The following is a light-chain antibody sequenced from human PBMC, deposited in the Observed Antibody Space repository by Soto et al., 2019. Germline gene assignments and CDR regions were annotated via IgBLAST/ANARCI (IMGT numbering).Light chain of an antibody. V-gene: IGKV3-15*01. CDR3: QQYNNWPPKT. J-gene: IGKJ1*01. CDR2: GAS. Sequence: EIVMTQSPATLSVSPGERATLSCRASQSVSSNLAWYQQKPGQAPRLLIYGASTRATDIPARFSGSGSGTEFTLTISSLQSEDFAVYYCQQYNNWPPKTFGQGTKVEIK. CDR1: QSVSSN.